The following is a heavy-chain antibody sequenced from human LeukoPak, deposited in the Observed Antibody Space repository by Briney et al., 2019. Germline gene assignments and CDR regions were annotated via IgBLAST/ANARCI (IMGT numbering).Heavy chain of an antibody. V-gene: IGHV4-61*05. Sequence: SETLSLTCTVSSGSISRSSYYWGWIRQPPGKGLEWIGYIYYSGSTNYNPSLKSRVTISVDTSKKQFSLKLSSVTAADTAVYYCARKGLTGGLDYWGQGTLVTVSS. J-gene: IGHJ4*02. CDR1: SGSISRSSYY. CDR3: ARKGLTGGLDY. D-gene: IGHD2-8*02. CDR2: IYYSGST.